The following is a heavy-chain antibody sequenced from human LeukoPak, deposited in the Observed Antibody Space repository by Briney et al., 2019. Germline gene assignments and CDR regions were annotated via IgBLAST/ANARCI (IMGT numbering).Heavy chain of an antibody. J-gene: IGHJ4*02. D-gene: IGHD2-2*01. Sequence: SQTLSLTCAISGDSVSSNTAAWNWIRQSPSRGLEWLGRTYYMSNWYNEYAASVKSRITINPDTSKNQFSLQLNSVTPEDTAVDYCARELLEKRPMRFDYWPQGTLVTVSS. CDR3: ARELLEKRPMRFDY. CDR2: TYYMSNWYN. V-gene: IGHV6-1*01. CDR1: GDSVSSNTAA.